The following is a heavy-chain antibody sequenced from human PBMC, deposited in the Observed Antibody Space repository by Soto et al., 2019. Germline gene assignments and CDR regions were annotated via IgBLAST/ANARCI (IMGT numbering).Heavy chain of an antibody. V-gene: IGHV3-72*01. Sequence: GGSLRLSCAASGFIFSDYYIDWVRQAPGKGLEWVGRSKNKANNDTSEYAASVKGRFIISRDESKNSLYLQMNSLKTEDTAVYYCTRVDFYGSGANDYWGQGILVTVSS. CDR2: SKNKANNDTS. CDR1: GFIFSDYY. CDR3: TRVDFYGSGANDY. J-gene: IGHJ4*02. D-gene: IGHD3-10*01.